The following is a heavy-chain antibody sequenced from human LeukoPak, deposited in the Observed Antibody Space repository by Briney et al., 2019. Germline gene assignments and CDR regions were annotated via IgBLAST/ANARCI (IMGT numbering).Heavy chain of an antibody. CDR2: IIPIFGTA. J-gene: IGHJ4*02. CDR3: ARVVTTGPLDY. V-gene: IGHV1-69*05. D-gene: IGHD4-17*01. Sequence: SVKVSCKASGGTFSSYAISWVRQAPGQGLEWMGGIIPIFGTANYAQRFQGRVTITTDESTSIVYMELSSLRSEDTAVYYCARVVTTGPLDYWGQGTLVTVSS. CDR1: GGTFSSYA.